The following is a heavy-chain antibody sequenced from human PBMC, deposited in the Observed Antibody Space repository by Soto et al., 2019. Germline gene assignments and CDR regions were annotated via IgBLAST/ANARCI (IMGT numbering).Heavy chain of an antibody. V-gene: IGHV1-18*01. CDR1: GYTFTSYG. CDR2: ISAYNGNT. CDR3: ARGGQECSNSGCGYIYDGMDV. Sequence: ASVKVSCKASGYTFTSYGISWVRQAPGQGLEWMGWISAYNGNTNYAQKLQGRVTMTTDTSTSTAYMELRSLRSDDTAVYYCARGGQECSNSGCGYIYDGMDVWGQGTTVTV. D-gene: IGHD1-26*01. J-gene: IGHJ6*02.